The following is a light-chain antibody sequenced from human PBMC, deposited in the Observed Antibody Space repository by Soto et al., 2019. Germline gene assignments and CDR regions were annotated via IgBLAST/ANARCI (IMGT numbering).Light chain of an antibody. CDR3: SSFTNSILV. V-gene: IGLV2-14*01. J-gene: IGLJ3*02. CDR2: EVT. CDR1: TSDVGSHNF. Sequence: QSALTQPASVSGSPGQSITISCTGTTSDVGSHNFVSWYQQLPGKAPKLLIYEVTNRPSGTSNRFSGSKSGNTASLTISGLQADDEADYYCSSFTNSILVFGGGTNVTVL.